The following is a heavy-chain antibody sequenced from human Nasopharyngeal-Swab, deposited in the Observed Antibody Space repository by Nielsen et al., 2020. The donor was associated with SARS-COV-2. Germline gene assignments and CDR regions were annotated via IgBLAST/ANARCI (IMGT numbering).Heavy chain of an antibody. Sequence: SGPTLVKPTQTLTLTCSFSGFSLTTSGVGVAWIRLSPGKALEWPAPLYWDGDQRYNPSLKTKLTITKDTSKDQVVLTLTNMGPVDSGTYYCAHITRGLERDTIFGVPLASLSYYYMDVWGKGTTVTVS. J-gene: IGHJ6*03. CDR3: AHITRGLERDTIFGVPLASLSYYYMDV. V-gene: IGHV2-5*02. CDR1: GFSLTTSGVG. CDR2: LYWDGDQ. D-gene: IGHD3-3*01.